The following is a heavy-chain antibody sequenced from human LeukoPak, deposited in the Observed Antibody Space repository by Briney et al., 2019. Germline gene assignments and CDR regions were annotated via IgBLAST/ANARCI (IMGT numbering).Heavy chain of an antibody. V-gene: IGHV4-59*12. Sequence: SETLSLTCTVSGGSISSYYWSWIRQPPGKGLEWIGYIYYSGSTNYNPSLKSRVTISVDTSKNQFSLKLSSVTAADTAVYYCARTTYYDILTGYYDAWLLFDYWGQGTLVTVSS. CDR2: IYYSGST. J-gene: IGHJ4*02. CDR1: GGSISSYY. D-gene: IGHD3-9*01. CDR3: ARTTYYDILTGYYDAWLLFDY.